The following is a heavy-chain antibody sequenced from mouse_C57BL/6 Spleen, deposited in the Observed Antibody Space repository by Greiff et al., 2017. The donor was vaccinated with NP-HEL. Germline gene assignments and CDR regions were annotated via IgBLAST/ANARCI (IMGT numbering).Heavy chain of an antibody. D-gene: IGHD2-3*01. Sequence: VQLQQSGASVKISCKASGYAFSSYWMNWVKQRPGKGLEWIGQIYPGDGDTNYNGKFKGKATLTADKSSSTAYMQLSSLTSEDSAVYFCARGYDGYLDYWGQGTTLTVSS. V-gene: IGHV1-80*01. J-gene: IGHJ2*01. CDR2: IYPGDGDT. CDR1: GYAFSSYW. CDR3: ARGYDGYLDY.